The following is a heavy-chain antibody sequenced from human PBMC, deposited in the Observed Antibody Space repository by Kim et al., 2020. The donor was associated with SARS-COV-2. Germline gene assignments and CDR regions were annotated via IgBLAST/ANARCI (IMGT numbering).Heavy chain of an antibody. CDR2: ISYDGSNI. V-gene: IGHV3-30*03. CDR3: ATSGSHNTSTFNY. J-gene: IGHJ4*02. CDR1: GFIFKYHA. D-gene: IGHD1-26*01. Sequence: GGSLRLSCAASGFIFKYHAIYWVRQAPGKGLDWVGVISYDGSNIHYADSVKGRFTISRDNSKNVVSLQMNTLRVEDTATYYCATSGSHNTSTFNYWGQGTLVTVSS.